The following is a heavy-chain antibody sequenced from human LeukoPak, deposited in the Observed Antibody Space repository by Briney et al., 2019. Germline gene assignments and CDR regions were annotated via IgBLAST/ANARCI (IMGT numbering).Heavy chain of an antibody. CDR2: IYTSGST. CDR3: ARDKSSGWYENHFDY. Sequence: SETLSLTCTVSGGSISSSSYYWSWIRQPAGKGLEWIGRIYTSGSTNYNPSLKSRVTMSVDTSKNQFSLKLSSVTAADTAEYYCARDKSSGWYENHFDYWGQGTLVTVSS. D-gene: IGHD6-19*01. V-gene: IGHV4-61*02. CDR1: GGSISSSSYY. J-gene: IGHJ4*02.